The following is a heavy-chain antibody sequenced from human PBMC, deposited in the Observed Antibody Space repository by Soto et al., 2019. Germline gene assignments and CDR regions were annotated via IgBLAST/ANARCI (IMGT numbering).Heavy chain of an antibody. Sequence: QVQLQESGPGLVKPSQTLSLTCTVSGGSISSGGYYWSLIRQHPGKGLEWIGYIYYSGSTYYHPYLKRRVTIQVDTSKNPFSLKLRYVTAADTDVYYCAISRGYADWFDPWGQGTLVTVSS. V-gene: IGHV4-31*03. CDR3: AISRGYADWFDP. CDR1: GGSISSGGYY. J-gene: IGHJ5*02. CDR2: IYYSGST. D-gene: IGHD3-22*01.